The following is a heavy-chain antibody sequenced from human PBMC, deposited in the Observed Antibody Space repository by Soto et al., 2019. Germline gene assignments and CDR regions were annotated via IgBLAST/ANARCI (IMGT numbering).Heavy chain of an antibody. J-gene: IGHJ6*02. CDR1: GYTFTGYY. CDR3: ARSAGLLRYFDWPTMDV. V-gene: IGHV1-2*04. D-gene: IGHD3-9*01. CDR2: INSNSGGT. Sequence: GASVKVSCKASGYTFTGYYMHWVRQAPGQGLEWMGWINSNSGGTNYAQNFQAWVTMTRDTSISTAYMELRRLRSDDTAVYYCARSAGLLRYFDWPTMDVWGQGTTVTVS.